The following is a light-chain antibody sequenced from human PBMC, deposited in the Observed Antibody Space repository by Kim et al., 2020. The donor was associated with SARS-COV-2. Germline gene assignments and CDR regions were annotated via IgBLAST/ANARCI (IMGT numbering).Light chain of an antibody. J-gene: IGLJ2*01. Sequence: SSELTQDPAVSVALGQTVRITCQGDSLRSYYATWYQQKPGQAPIVVIYGKNNRPSGIPDRFSGSSSGDTASLTITGTKAGDEADYYCNSRGSNDNVLVGG. CDR3: NSRGSNDNVL. CDR2: GKN. CDR1: SLRSYY. V-gene: IGLV3-19*01.